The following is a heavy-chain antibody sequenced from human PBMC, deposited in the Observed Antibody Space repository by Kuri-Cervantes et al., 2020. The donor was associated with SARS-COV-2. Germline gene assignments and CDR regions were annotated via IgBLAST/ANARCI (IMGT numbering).Heavy chain of an antibody. CDR1: GGSFSGYY. CDR3: ARGIAVAGYYYGMDV. J-gene: IGHJ6*02. D-gene: IGHD6-19*01. CDR2: IYYSGST. Sequence: GSLRLSCAVYGGSFSGYYWGWIRQPPGKGLEWIGSIYYSGSTYYNPSLKSRVTISVDTSKNQFSLKLSSVTAADTAVYYCARGIAVAGYYYGMDVWGQGTTVTVSS. V-gene: IGHV4-34*01.